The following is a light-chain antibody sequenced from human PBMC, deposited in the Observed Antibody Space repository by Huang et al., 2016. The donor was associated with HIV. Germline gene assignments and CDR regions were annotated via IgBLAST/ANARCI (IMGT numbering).Light chain of an antibody. CDR2: AAS. CDR3: QQSYSNTFT. J-gene: IGKJ3*01. V-gene: IGKV1-39*01. Sequence: DIQMTQSPSSLSASVGDRVLITCRASQSISIYLNLYQQQPGKAPNLLIYAASSLQSGVPSRFSGSGSGTDFTLTIRSLQPEDFATYYCQQSYSNTFTFGAGTKVDVK. CDR1: QSISIY.